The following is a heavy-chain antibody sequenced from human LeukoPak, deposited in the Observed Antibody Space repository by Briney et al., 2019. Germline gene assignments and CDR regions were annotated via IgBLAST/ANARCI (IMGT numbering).Heavy chain of an antibody. Sequence: GGSLRLSCAASGFTFSSYSMNWVRQAPGKGLEWVSSISSSSTYIYYADSVKGRFTISRDNAKNSLYLLMNSLRAEDTAVYYCARGEWELLMVIGYYWGQGTLVTVSS. V-gene: IGHV3-21*01. CDR2: ISSSSTYI. D-gene: IGHD1-26*01. J-gene: IGHJ4*02. CDR1: GFTFSSYS. CDR3: ARGEWELLMVIGYY.